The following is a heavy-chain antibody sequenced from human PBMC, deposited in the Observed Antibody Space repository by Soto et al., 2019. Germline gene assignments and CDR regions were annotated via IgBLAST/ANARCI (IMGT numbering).Heavy chain of an antibody. J-gene: IGHJ6*03. CDR3: AKTPSSSSFFTAMDV. V-gene: IGHV3-23*01. CDR1: GFTFSSYA. Sequence: PGGALRLSCAACGFTFSSYAMSWVRQAPGQGLEWVSAISGSGGSTYYADSVKGRFTISRDNSKNTLYLQMNSLRAEDTAVYYCAKTPSSSSFFTAMDVWGKGTTVTVSS. CDR2: ISGSGGST. D-gene: IGHD6-6*01.